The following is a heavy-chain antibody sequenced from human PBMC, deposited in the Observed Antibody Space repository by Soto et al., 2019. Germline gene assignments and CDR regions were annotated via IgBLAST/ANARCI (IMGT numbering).Heavy chain of an antibody. CDR3: AKDRRMIVAFMDV. Sequence: GGSLRLSCAASGFTFSSYAMSWVRQAPGKGLERVSAISGSGGSTYYADSVKGRFTISRDNSKNTLYLQMNSLRAEDTAVYYCAKDRRMIVAFMDVWGQGTTVTVSS. CDR1: GFTFSSYA. CDR2: ISGSGGST. J-gene: IGHJ6*02. V-gene: IGHV3-23*01. D-gene: IGHD3-22*01.